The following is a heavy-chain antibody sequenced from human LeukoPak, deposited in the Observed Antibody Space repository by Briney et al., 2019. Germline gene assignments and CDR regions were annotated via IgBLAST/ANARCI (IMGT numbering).Heavy chain of an antibody. CDR3: ARAGWFGELFDYYYGMDV. Sequence: ASVKVSCKASGFTFTSYGMSWVRQAPGQGLEWMGWISDYNGNTNYAQKLQGRVTMTTDTSTSTAYMELRSLRSDDTAVYYCARAGWFGELFDYYYGMDVWGKGTTVTVSS. CDR1: GFTFTSYG. V-gene: IGHV1-18*04. D-gene: IGHD3-10*01. CDR2: ISDYNGNT. J-gene: IGHJ6*04.